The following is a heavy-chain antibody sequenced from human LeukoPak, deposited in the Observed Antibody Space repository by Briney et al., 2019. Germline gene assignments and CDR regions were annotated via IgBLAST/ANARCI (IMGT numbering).Heavy chain of an antibody. V-gene: IGHV3-48*03. CDR3: ARVGFGELSD. CDR2: ISSSGSTI. D-gene: IGHD3-10*01. CDR1: GFTFSSYE. Sequence: PGGSLRLSCAASGFTFSSYEMNWVRQAPGKGLEWVSYISSSGSTIYYADSVKGRFTISRVNAKNSLYLQMNSLRAEDTAVYYCARVGFGELSDWGQGTLVTVSS. J-gene: IGHJ4*02.